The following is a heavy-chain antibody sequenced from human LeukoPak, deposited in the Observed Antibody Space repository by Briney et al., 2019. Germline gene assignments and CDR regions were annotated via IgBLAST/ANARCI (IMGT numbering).Heavy chain of an antibody. CDR2: INPNSGGT. V-gene: IGHV1-2*02. D-gene: IGHD5-18*01. Sequence: ASVKVSCKASGYTFTSYAMNWVRQAPGQGLEWVGWINPNSGGTNYAQKFQGRVTMTRDTSISTAYMELSRLRSDDTAVYYCARLVYGLPDDYWGQGTLVTVSS. CDR1: GYTFTSYA. CDR3: ARLVYGLPDDY. J-gene: IGHJ4*02.